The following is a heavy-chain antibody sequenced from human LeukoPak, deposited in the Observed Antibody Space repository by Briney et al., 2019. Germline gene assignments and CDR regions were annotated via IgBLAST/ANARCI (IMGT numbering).Heavy chain of an antibody. CDR1: GFTFSSYG. D-gene: IGHD1-26*01. Sequence: GRSLRLSCAASGFTFSSYGMHWVRQAPGKGLEWVVVISYDGSNKYYADSVKGRFTISRDNSKTALYLQMNSLKADDTAVYYCAKGGPTGSNYFDFWGQGTLVTVSS. J-gene: IGHJ4*02. V-gene: IGHV3-30*18. CDR3: AKGGPTGSNYFDF. CDR2: ISYDGSNK.